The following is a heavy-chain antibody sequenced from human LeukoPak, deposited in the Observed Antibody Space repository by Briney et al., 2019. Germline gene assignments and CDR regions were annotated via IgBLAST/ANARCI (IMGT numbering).Heavy chain of an antibody. CDR2: INPNSGGS. J-gene: IGHJ4*02. V-gene: IGHV1-2*02. CDR3: ASRPDQLLLFFYDY. Sequence: ASVKVSCKASGYTFTGYYIHWVRQAPGQGLEWMGWINPNSGGSNYAQKFQDRVTMTRDTSINTVYMEPRSLRSDDTAVYYCASRPDQLLLFFYDYWGQGTLVTVSS. D-gene: IGHD2/OR15-2a*01. CDR1: GYTFTGYY.